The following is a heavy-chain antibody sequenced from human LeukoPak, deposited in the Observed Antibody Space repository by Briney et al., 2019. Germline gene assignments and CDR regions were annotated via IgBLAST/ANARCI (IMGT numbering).Heavy chain of an antibody. CDR1: GFTFSSYG. J-gene: IGHJ6*03. V-gene: IGHV3-30*02. Sequence: GGSLRLSCAASGFTFSSYGMHWVRQAPGKGLEWVAFIRYDGSNKYYADSVKGRFTISRDNSENTLYLQMNSLRAEDTAVYYCAKDPDTAAYSSSWYYYYYYMDVWGKGTTVTISS. CDR2: IRYDGSNK. D-gene: IGHD6-13*01. CDR3: AKDPDTAAYSSSWYYYYYYMDV.